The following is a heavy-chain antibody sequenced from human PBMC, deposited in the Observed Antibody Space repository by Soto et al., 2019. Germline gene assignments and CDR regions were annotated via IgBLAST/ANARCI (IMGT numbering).Heavy chain of an antibody. Sequence: GALRLSCAASAFTFSSYVMRWVRQAPGKGLEWVSSISPSGAAAYNADSVKGRFTISRDNSKNTLYLQMNSLRVEDTAVYYCARSLSGAGSDHRAQRTLVTGSS. CDR3: ARSLSGAGSDH. CDR1: AFTFSSYV. V-gene: IGHV3-23*01. CDR2: ISPSGAAA. J-gene: IGHJ4*02. D-gene: IGHD6-13*01.